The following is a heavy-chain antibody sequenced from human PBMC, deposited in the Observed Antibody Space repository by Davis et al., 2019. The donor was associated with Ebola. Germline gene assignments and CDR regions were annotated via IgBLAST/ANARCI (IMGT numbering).Heavy chain of an antibody. J-gene: IGHJ4*02. V-gene: IGHV4-34*03. D-gene: IGHD6-6*01. CDR3: TTGSSIAARLFDY. Sequence: SETLSLTCAVYGGSFSGYYWSWIRQPPGKGLEWIGEINHSGSTNYNPSLKSRVTISVDTSKNQFFLKLSSVTAADTAVYYCTTGSSIAARLFDYWGQGTLVTVSS. CDR1: GGSFSGYY. CDR2: INHSGST.